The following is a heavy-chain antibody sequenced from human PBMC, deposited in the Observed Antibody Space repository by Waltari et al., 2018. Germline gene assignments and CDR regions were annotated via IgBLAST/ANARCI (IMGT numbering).Heavy chain of an antibody. V-gene: IGHV3-23*01. J-gene: IGHJ5*02. CDR2: ISGSGGRT. CDR1: GFTFSSYA. CDR3: AVIAVAGTGWFDP. D-gene: IGHD6-19*01. Sequence: EVQLLESGGGLVQPGWSLRLSCAASGFTFSSYAMSWVRQAPGKGLEWVSAISGSGGRTYDADSVKGRFTISRDNSKNTLYLQMNSLRAEDTAVYYCAVIAVAGTGWFDPWGQGTLVTVSS.